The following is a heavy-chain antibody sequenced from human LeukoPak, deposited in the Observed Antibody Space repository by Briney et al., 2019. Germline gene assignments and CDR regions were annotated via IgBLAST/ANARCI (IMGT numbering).Heavy chain of an antibody. CDR2: IYHSGST. V-gene: IGHV4-38-2*02. Sequence: SETLSLTCTVSGYSISSGYYWGWIRQPPGKGLEWIGSIYHSGSTYYNPSLKSRVTISGDTSKNQFSLKLSSVTAADTAVYYCARHVADPYYYGSGFDYWGQGALVTVSS. J-gene: IGHJ4*02. CDR1: GYSISSGYY. D-gene: IGHD3-10*01. CDR3: ARHVADPYYYGSGFDY.